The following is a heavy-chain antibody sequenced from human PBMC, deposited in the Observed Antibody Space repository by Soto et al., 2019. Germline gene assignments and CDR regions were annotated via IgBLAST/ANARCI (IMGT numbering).Heavy chain of an antibody. CDR3: ARGPPIYYDSSGYYSYFDS. CDR2: INPNSGGT. J-gene: IGHJ4*02. CDR1: GYTFTGYY. V-gene: IGHV1-2*04. Sequence: ASVKVSCKASGYTFTGYYMHWVRQAPGQGLEWMGWINPNSGGTNYAQKFQGWVTMTRDTSISTAYMELSRLRSDDTAVYYCARGPPIYYDSSGYYSYFDSWGQGTLVTVSS. D-gene: IGHD3-22*01.